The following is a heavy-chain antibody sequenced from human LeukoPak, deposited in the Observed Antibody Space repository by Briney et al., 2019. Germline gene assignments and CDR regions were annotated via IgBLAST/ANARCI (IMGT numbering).Heavy chain of an antibody. CDR3: AREVGGGATNYFDY. Sequence: GGSLRLSCAASGLTVSRNYMSWVRQAPGKGLEWVSVIYSADSAYYADSVRGRFTISRDNSKNTLYLQMNSLRADDTAVYYCAREVGGGATNYFDYWGQGTLVTVSS. CDR2: IYSADSA. CDR1: GLTVSRNY. V-gene: IGHV3-53*01. D-gene: IGHD1-26*01. J-gene: IGHJ4*02.